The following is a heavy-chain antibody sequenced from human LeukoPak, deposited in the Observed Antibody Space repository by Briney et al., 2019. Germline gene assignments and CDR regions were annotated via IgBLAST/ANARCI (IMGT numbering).Heavy chain of an antibody. V-gene: IGHV3-53*01. CDR1: GFTVSSNY. CDR2: MYSGGST. Sequence: PGGSLRLSCAASGFTVSSNYMSWVHQAPGKGLEWVSVMYSGGSTYYADSVKGRFTISRDNSKNTLYLQMNSLRAEDTAVYYCARGSKDRYPEYWGQGTLVTVSS. J-gene: IGHJ4*02. CDR3: ARGSKDRYPEY. D-gene: IGHD2-15*01.